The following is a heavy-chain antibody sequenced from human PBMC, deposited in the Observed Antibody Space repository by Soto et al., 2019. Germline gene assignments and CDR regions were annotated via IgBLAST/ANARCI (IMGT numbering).Heavy chain of an antibody. CDR3: AKDSENSSGWYAYFDY. V-gene: IGHV3-23*01. CDR2: ISGSGGST. D-gene: IGHD6-19*01. CDR1: GFTFSSYA. J-gene: IGHJ4*02. Sequence: PGGSLRLSCAASGFTFSSYAMSWVRQAPGKGLEWVSAISGSGGSTYYADSVKGRFTISRDNSKNTLYLQMNSLRAEDTAVYYCAKDSENSSGWYAYFDYWGQGTLVTVSS.